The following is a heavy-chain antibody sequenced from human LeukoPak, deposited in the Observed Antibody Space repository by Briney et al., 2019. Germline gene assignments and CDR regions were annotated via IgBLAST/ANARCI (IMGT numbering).Heavy chain of an antibody. CDR3: ARAWDYYDSSGYYYVRAFDI. V-gene: IGHV4-59*01. J-gene: IGHJ3*02. CDR1: GGSISSYY. D-gene: IGHD3-22*01. Sequence: SETLSLTCTVSGGSISSYYWSWIRQPPGKGLEWIGYIYYSGSTNYNPSLKSRVTISVDTSKNQFSLKLSSVTAADTAVYYCARAWDYYDSSGYYYVRAFDIWGQGTMVTVSS. CDR2: IYYSGST.